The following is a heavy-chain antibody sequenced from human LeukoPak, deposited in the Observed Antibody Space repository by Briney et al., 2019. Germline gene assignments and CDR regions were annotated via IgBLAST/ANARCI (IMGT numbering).Heavy chain of an antibody. Sequence: GGSLRLSCAASGFTFSSSAMRWVREAPGKGLEWVPAISNNGGYTYYADSVQGRFTITRDNSKSTLCLQMNSLRAEDTAVYYCAKQLGYCSDGSCYFPYWGQGTLVTVSS. CDR2: ISNNGGYT. CDR1: GFTFSSSA. V-gene: IGHV3-23*01. D-gene: IGHD2-15*01. CDR3: AKQLGYCSDGSCYFPY. J-gene: IGHJ4*02.